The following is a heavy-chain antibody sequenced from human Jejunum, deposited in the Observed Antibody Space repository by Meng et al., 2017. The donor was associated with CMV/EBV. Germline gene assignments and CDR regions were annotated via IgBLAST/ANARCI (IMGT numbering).Heavy chain of an antibody. J-gene: IGHJ4*02. Sequence: SHWMPWVRQAPGKGLVWVSRIDGGGSYTNYADSVKGRFTISRDNAKSTLFLEMNSLRVEDTAVYYCARDAAYCDGGGCYSAYYFDYWGQGALVTVSS. CDR2: IDGGGSYT. D-gene: IGHD2-15*01. V-gene: IGHV3-74*01. CDR3: ARDAAYCDGGGCYSAYYFDY. CDR1: SHW.